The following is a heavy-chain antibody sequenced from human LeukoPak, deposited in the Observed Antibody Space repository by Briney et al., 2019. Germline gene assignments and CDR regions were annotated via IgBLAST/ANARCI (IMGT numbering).Heavy chain of an antibody. CDR2: ICHSGST. J-gene: IGHJ4*02. CDR1: GGSIISGTYS. V-gene: IGHV4-30-2*01. CDR3: ARGLETGPDRHFDY. Sequence: SETLSLTCAVSGGSIISGTYSWSWIRQPPGKGLEWIGYICHSGSTNYNPSLKSRVTISVDTSKNQFSLKLSSVTAADTAVYYCARGLETGPDRHFDYWGQGTLVTVSS. D-gene: IGHD1-1*01.